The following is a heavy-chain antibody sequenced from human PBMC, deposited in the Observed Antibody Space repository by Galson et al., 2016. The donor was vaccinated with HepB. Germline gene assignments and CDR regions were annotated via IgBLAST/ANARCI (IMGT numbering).Heavy chain of an antibody. Sequence: SETLSLTCTVSGGSISSYSWSWLRQPPGKGLEWIGYIYYSWSTNYNPSLKSRVTITVDTSKNQFSLKLSSVTAADTAVYYCARQDVYYDFWSGYYGHSGFDYWGQGTLVTVSS. J-gene: IGHJ4*02. D-gene: IGHD3-3*01. CDR3: ARQDVYYDFWSGYYGHSGFDY. CDR2: IYYSWST. V-gene: IGHV4-59*08. CDR1: GGSISSYS.